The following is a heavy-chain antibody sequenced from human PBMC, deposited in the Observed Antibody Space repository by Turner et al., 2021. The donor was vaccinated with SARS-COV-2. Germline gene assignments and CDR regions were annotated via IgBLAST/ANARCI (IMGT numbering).Heavy chain of an antibody. J-gene: IGHJ6*02. CDR2: FTWNSGSI. CDR1: GFTFDDYA. V-gene: IGHV3-9*01. Sequence: EVQLEESGVGLVLPGRSLSLSCPASGFTFDDYAMHWVRQAPGKGLEWVSGFTWNSGSIGYADSVKGRFTISRDNAKNSLYLQMDSLRAEDTALYYCAKGIAARSFYYYGMDVWGQGTTVTVSS. D-gene: IGHD6-6*01. CDR3: AKGIAARSFYYYGMDV.